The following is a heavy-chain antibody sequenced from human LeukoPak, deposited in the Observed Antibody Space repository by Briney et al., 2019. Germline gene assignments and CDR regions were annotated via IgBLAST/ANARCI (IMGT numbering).Heavy chain of an antibody. Sequence: SETLSLTCTVSGGSISSYYWSWIRQPPGKGLEWIGYIYYSGSTNYNPSLKSRVTISVDTSKNQFSLKLRSVTAADTAVYYCARDGPFVVPAVSWGQGTLVTVSS. CDR3: ARDGPFVVPAVS. J-gene: IGHJ5*02. D-gene: IGHD2-2*01. V-gene: IGHV4-59*12. CDR2: IYYSGST. CDR1: GGSISSYY.